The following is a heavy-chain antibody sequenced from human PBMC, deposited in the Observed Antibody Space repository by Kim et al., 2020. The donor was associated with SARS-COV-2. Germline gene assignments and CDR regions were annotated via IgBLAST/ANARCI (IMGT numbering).Heavy chain of an antibody. J-gene: IGHJ4*02. Sequence: QKFQGRVPMTRNSSISTAYMELSSLRSEDTAVYYCARLPLGSSGYYAFDYWGQGTLVTVSS. D-gene: IGHD3-22*01. CDR3: ARLPLGSSGYYAFDY. V-gene: IGHV1-8*01.